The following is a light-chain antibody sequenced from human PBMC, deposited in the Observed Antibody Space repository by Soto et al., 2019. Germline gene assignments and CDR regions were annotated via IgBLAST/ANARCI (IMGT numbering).Light chain of an antibody. V-gene: IGLV7-43*01. J-gene: IGLJ2*01. CDR2: TTN. CDR3: LLRYGGVKV. CDR1: TGAVTSGYY. Sequence: QAVVTQEPSLTVSPGGTVTLTCASTTGAVTSGYYPNWFQQKPGQAPRALIYTTNKRHSWTPARFSGSLLGGKAALTLSGVQPVDEAEYYCLLRYGGVKVFGGGTKLTVL.